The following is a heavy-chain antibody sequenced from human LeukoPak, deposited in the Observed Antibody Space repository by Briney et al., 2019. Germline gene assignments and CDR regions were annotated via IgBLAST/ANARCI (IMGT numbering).Heavy chain of an antibody. CDR2: LNHSGMT. J-gene: IGHJ5*02. CDR3: ARGPLSRAYGS. CDR1: GGSFSGYH. Sequence: TETLSLTCVVYGGSFSGYHRSWIRQPPGKGLEWIGELNHSGMTNYSPSLKSRAIISVDTSKNHFFLKLTSVTAANTAVYYCARGPLSRAYGSWGQGTLVTVSS. D-gene: IGHD3-10*01. V-gene: IGHV4-34*01.